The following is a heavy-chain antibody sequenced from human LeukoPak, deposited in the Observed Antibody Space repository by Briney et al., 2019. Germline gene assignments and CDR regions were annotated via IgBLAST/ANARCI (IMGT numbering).Heavy chain of an antibody. V-gene: IGHV3-23*01. CDR2: FSGSGGST. CDR1: GFTFRSYA. J-gene: IGHJ3*02. D-gene: IGHD2/OR15-2a*01. Sequence: PGGSLRLSCEASGFTFRSYAMSWVRQAPGKGREWVSAFSGSGGSTYYADSVKGRFTISRDNSKNTLYLQMNSLRSEDTAVYYCAKTTISKAQIGAFDIWGQGTMVTVSS. CDR3: AKTTISKAQIGAFDI.